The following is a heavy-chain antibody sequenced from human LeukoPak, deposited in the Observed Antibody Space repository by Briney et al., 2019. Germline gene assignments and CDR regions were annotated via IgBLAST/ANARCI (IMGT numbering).Heavy chain of an antibody. V-gene: IGHV3-23*01. J-gene: IGHJ2*01. CDR2: ISGSGDNT. CDR1: GFTFNNYA. Sequence: GGSLRLSCAASGFTFNNYAMTWVRQGPGKGLEWVSGISGSGDNTYYADSVRGRFTISRDNSKNTLYLQMNSLRAEDTAVYYCAKEKLATAYWYFDLWGRGTLVTVSS. D-gene: IGHD1-26*01. CDR3: AKEKLATAYWYFDL.